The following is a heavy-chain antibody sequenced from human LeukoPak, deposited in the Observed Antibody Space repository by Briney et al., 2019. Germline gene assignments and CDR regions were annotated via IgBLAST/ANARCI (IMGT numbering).Heavy chain of an antibody. V-gene: IGHV3-64D*09. J-gene: IGHJ4*02. D-gene: IGHD3-9*01. CDR2: ISPNGGSI. CDR3: VKDRAIDY. CDR1: GFTFRSLD. Sequence: GGSLRLSCLVPGFTFRSLDMYWVRHAPGEGLEYVSSISPNGGSIYYLDSVKGRFTISRDNSKNTLFLQMSSLRVEKTAVYYCVKDRAIDYWGQGTLVTVSS.